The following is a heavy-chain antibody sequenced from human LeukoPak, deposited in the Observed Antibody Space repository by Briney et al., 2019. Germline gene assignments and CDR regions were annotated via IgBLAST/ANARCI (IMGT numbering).Heavy chain of an antibody. CDR2: ISSSSSYT. D-gene: IGHD1-14*01. J-gene: IGHJ4*02. CDR1: GSTFSDYY. V-gene: IGHV3-11*06. CDR3: ARGPDARRGEGLDY. Sequence: GGSLRLSCAASGSTFSDYYMSWIRQAPGKGLEWVSYISSSSSYTNYADSVKGRFTISRDNAKNSLYLQMNSLGAEDAAVYYCARGPDARRGEGLDYWGQGALVTVSS.